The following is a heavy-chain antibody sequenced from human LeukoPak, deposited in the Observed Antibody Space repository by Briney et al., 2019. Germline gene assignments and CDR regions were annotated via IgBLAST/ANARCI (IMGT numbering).Heavy chain of an antibody. CDR2: IIPILGIA. CDR3: ARAYSSGCLGY. D-gene: IGHD6-19*01. CDR1: GGTFSSYA. J-gene: IGHJ4*02. Sequence: SVKVSCKASGGTFSSYAISWVRQAPGQGLEWMGRIIPILGIANYAQKFQGRVTITADKSTSTAYMELSSLRSEDTAVYYCARAYSSGCLGYWGQGTLVTVSS. V-gene: IGHV1-69*04.